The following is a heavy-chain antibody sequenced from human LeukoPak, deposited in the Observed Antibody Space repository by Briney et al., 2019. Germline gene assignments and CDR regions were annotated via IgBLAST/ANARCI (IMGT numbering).Heavy chain of an antibody. CDR1: GGSIISYY. J-gene: IGHJ4*02. Sequence: SETLSLTCTVSGGSIISYYWSWIRRPPGKGLEWIGYIYYSGSTNYNPSLKSRVTVSVDTSKNQFSLKLSSVTAADTAVYYCARDRVRGNSNPFFDYWGQGTLVTVSS. V-gene: IGHV4-59*01. CDR2: IYYSGST. D-gene: IGHD4-11*01. CDR3: ARDRVRGNSNPFFDY.